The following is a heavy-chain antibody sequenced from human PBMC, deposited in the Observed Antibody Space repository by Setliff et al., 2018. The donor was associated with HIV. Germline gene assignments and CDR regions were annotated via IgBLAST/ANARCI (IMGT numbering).Heavy chain of an antibody. J-gene: IGHJ6*03. CDR2: IFYTGST. CDR1: GGSISGHY. D-gene: IGHD2-2*01. CDR3: VRGYCSSTTCYDDYYYMDV. Sequence: SSETLSLTCTVSGGSISGHYWSWTRQPPGKGLEWIAYIFYTGSTNYNPSLKSRVTISVDTSKNQFFLKLSSVTAADTAVYYCVRGYCSSTTCYDDYYYMDVWGKGSTVTVSS. V-gene: IGHV4-59*11.